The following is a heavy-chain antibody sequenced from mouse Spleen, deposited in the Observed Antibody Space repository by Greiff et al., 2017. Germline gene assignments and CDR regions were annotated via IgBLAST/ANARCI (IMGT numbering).Heavy chain of an antibody. D-gene: IGHD1-1*02. Sequence: EVKLMESGGGLVKPGGSLKLSCAASGFTFSDYGMHWVRQAPEKGLEWVAYISSGSSTIYYADTVKGRFTISRDNAKNTLFLQMTSLRSEDTAMYYCARIRGTRYFDVWGAGTTVTVSS. CDR1: GFTFSDYG. V-gene: IGHV5-17*01. J-gene: IGHJ1*01. CDR2: ISSGSSTI. CDR3: ARIRGTRYFDV.